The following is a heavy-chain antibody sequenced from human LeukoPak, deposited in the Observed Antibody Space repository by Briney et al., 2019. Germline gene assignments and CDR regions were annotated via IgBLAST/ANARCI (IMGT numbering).Heavy chain of an antibody. CDR3: ARSLSYGDHFDY. J-gene: IGHJ4*02. CDR2: ISTYNGNT. CDR1: GYTFTSYG. V-gene: IGHV1-18*01. Sequence: ASVKVSCKASGYTFTSYGISWVRQAPGQGLEWMGWISTYNGNTNYAQKLQGRVTMTTDTSTSTAYVELRSLRSDDTAVYYCARSLSYGDHFDYWGQGTLVTVSS. D-gene: IGHD4-17*01.